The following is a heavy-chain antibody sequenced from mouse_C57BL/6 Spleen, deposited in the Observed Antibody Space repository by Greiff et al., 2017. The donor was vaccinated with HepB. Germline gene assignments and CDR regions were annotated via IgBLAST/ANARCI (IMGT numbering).Heavy chain of an antibody. J-gene: IGHJ2*01. CDR1: GYTFTSYW. CDR3: ARGDDYDAYYFDY. Sequence: VQLQQPGAELVKPGASVKMSCKASGYTFTSYWITWVKQRPGQGLEWIGDIYPGSGSTNYNEKFKSKATLTVDTSSSTAYMQLSSLTSEDSAVYYCARGDDYDAYYFDYWGQGTTLTVSS. V-gene: IGHV1-55*01. CDR2: IYPGSGST. D-gene: IGHD2-4*01.